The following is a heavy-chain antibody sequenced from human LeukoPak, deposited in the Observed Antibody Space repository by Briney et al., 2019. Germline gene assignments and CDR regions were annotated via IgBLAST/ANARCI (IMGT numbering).Heavy chain of an antibody. D-gene: IGHD3-10*01. CDR2: TSSDLNVK. CDR3: AREGYYGSGSPPSLYFDY. Sequence: GGSLRLSCAASGISFSNYGMQWVRQPPGKGLEWVAVTSSDLNVKLYADSVKGRFTISRDNSRSTLYLQMNSLRPEDTAIYYCAREGYYGSGSPPSLYFDYWGQGTLVTVSS. J-gene: IGHJ4*02. CDR1: GISFSNYG. V-gene: IGHV3-30*03.